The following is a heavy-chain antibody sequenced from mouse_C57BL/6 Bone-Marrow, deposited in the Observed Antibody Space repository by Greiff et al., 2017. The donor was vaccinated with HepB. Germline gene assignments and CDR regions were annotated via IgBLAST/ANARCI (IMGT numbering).Heavy chain of an antibody. D-gene: IGHD1-1*01. J-gene: IGHJ4*01. CDR3: ARDWDYYGREHAMDY. CDR1: GYSITSGYY. CDR2: ISYDGSN. Sequence: VQLQQSGPGLVKPSQSLSLTCSVTGYSITSGYYWNWIRQFPGNKLEWMGYISYDGSNNYNPSLKNRISITRDTSKNQFFLKLNSVTTEDTATYYCARDWDYYGREHAMDYWGQGTSVTVSS. V-gene: IGHV3-6*01.